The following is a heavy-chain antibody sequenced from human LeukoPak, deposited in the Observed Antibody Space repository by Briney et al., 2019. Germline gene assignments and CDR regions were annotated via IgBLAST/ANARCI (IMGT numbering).Heavy chain of an antibody. D-gene: IGHD5-12*01. CDR3: ARDFSGYDSLDY. Sequence: GASVKVSCKASGYTFSSYGISWVRQAPGQGLEWMGWISTYNGNTNYAQKLQGRVTMTTDTSTTTAYMELRSLRSDDTAVYYCARDFSGYDSLDYWGQGTLVTVSS. CDR1: GYTFSSYG. CDR2: ISTYNGNT. J-gene: IGHJ4*02. V-gene: IGHV1-18*01.